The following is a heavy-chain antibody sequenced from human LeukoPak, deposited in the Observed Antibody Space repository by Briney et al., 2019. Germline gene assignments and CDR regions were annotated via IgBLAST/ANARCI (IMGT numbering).Heavy chain of an antibody. J-gene: IGHJ4*02. Sequence: PSETLSLTCTVSGVSISSSYSYWGWIRQPPGMGLEWIGSIYYTGNAYYNASLKSQVSISIDTSKNQFSLKLTSVTAADTAVYYCARQTGSGLFILPGGQGTLVTVSS. CDR3: ARQTGSGLFILP. D-gene: IGHD3/OR15-3a*01. CDR2: IYYTGNA. V-gene: IGHV4-39*01. CDR1: GVSISSSYSY.